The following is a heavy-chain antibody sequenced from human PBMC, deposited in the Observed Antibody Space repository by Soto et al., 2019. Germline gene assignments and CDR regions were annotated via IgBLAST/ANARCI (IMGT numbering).Heavy chain of an antibody. CDR2: INHSGST. Sequence: PSETLSLTCAVYGGSFSGYYWTWIRQPPGTGLEWIGEINHSGSTNYNPSLKSRVTISVDTSKNQFSLKLTSVTAADTAVYYCARESSWKFDYWGQGTLVTVSS. D-gene: IGHD6-13*01. CDR1: GGSFSGYY. CDR3: ARESSWKFDY. V-gene: IGHV4-34*01. J-gene: IGHJ4*02.